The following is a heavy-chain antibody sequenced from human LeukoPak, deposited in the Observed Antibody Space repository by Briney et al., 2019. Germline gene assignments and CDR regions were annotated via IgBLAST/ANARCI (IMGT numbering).Heavy chain of an antibody. J-gene: IGHJ3*02. V-gene: IGHV3-23*01. CDR1: GFTFGSYA. CDR3: AKDLGYCSGGSCYSVDAFDI. Sequence: GGSLRLSCAASGFTFGSYAMSWVRQAPGKGLEWVSAISGSGGSTYYADSVKGRFTISRDNSKNTLYLQMNSLRAEDTAVYYCAKDLGYCSGGSCYSVDAFDIWGQGTMVTVSS. CDR2: ISGSGGST. D-gene: IGHD2-15*01.